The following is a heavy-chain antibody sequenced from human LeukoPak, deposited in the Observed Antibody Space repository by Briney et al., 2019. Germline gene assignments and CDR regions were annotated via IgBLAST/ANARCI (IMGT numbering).Heavy chain of an antibody. CDR2: INPNSGGT. CDR1: GYTFTGYY. J-gene: IGHJ4*02. V-gene: IGHV1-2*02. CDR3: ARDRYCDSSLFDY. Sequence: ASVKVSCKASGYTFTGYYMHWVRQAPGQGLEWMGWINPNSGGTNYAQKFQGRVTMTRDTSISTAYMELSRLRSDDTAVYYCARDRYCDSSLFDYWGQGTLVTVSS. D-gene: IGHD3-22*01.